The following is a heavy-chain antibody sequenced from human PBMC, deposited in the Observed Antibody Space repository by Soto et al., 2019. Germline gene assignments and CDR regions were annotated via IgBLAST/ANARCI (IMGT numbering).Heavy chain of an antibody. CDR3: ARERVTLVRGPQNWFDP. J-gene: IGHJ5*02. D-gene: IGHD3-10*01. CDR2: ISAYNGNT. Sequence: QVHLVRSGGEVKKTGASVTVSCKASGYRFASYAIGWVRQAPGQGLEWVGWISAYNGNTRYAQKLQGRVTMTTDTSTSTAYMELRSLKSDDTAVYYCARERVTLVRGPQNWFDPWGQGTLVTVSS. V-gene: IGHV1-18*01. CDR1: GYRFASYA.